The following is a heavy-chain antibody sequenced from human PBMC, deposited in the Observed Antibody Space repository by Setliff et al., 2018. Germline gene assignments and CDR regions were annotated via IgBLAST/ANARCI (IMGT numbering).Heavy chain of an antibody. CDR3: ARDRVDFVVPEAAARLDP. J-gene: IGHJ5*01. CDR1: GYTFSSFG. D-gene: IGHD2-15*01. Sequence: ASVKVSCKTSGYTFSSFGLSWLRQAPGQGLEWVGWIGDQNGNTIYAQKFQGRVTMTKDTSTTTGFMELRSLRSDDTATYFCARDRVDFVVPEAAARLDPWGQRTMVTVSS. CDR2: IGDQNGNT. V-gene: IGHV1-18*01.